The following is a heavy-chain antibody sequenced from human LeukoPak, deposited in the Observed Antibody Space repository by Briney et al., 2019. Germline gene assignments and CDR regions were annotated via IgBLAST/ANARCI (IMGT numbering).Heavy chain of an antibody. CDR1: GYTFTSYY. Sequence: ASVKVSCKASGYTFTSYYMHWVRQAPGQGLEWMGIINPSGGSTSYAQEFQGRVTMTRDTSTSTVYMELSSLRSEDTAVYYCARESGATRPFDYWGQGTLVTVSS. CDR3: ARESGATRPFDY. J-gene: IGHJ4*02. V-gene: IGHV1-46*01. D-gene: IGHD1-26*01. CDR2: INPSGGST.